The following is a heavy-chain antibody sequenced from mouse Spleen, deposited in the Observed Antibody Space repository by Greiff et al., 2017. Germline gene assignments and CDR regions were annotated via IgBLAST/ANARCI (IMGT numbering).Heavy chain of an antibody. CDR1: GFTFSSYA. J-gene: IGHJ1*01. V-gene: IGHV5-9*04. Sequence: EVKLMESGGGLVKLGGSLKLSCAASGFTFSSYAMSWVRQTPEKRLEWVATISSGGGNTYYPDSVKGRFTISRDNAKNTLYLQMSSLKSEDTAMYYCARYYGNWYFDVWGAGTTVTVSS. D-gene: IGHD2-1*01. CDR3: ARYYGNWYFDV. CDR2: ISSGGGNT.